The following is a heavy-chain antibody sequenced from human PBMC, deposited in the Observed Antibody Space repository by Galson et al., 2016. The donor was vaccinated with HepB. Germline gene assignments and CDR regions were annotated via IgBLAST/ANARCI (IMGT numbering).Heavy chain of an antibody. Sequence: SLRLSCAASGFSFSTYWMHWVRQAPGKGLVRVSYIHKDETTTTYADSVKGRFTISRDNAKNTLYLQMNSLRAEDTAVYYCARGGYYETIDSWGQGTLVTVSS. J-gene: IGHJ4*02. V-gene: IGHV3-74*01. CDR3: ARGGYYETIDS. CDR2: IHKDETTT. D-gene: IGHD1-26*01. CDR1: GFSFSTYW.